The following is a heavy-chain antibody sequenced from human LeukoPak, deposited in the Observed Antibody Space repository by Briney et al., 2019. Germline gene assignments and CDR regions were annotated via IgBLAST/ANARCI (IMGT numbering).Heavy chain of an antibody. Sequence: ASVKVSCKASGYTFTGYYIHWVRQAPGQGLEWMGWINPNSGDTDYVQKFQGRDTMTRDTSISTAYMELSSLTSDDTAVYYCARVEGLSSSPRTLRYWGQGTPVSVSS. CDR2: INPNSGDT. CDR1: GYTFTGYY. J-gene: IGHJ4*02. CDR3: ARVEGLSSSPRTLRY. D-gene: IGHD2-15*01. V-gene: IGHV1-2*02.